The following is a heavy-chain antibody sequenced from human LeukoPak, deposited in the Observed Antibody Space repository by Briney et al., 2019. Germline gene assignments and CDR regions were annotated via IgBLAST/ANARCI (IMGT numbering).Heavy chain of an antibody. J-gene: IGHJ4*02. D-gene: IGHD6-6*01. CDR2: ISYDGSNK. Sequence: GRSLRLSCAASEFTFSSYGMHWVRQAPGKGLEWVVVISYDGSNKYYADSVKGRFTISRDNSKNTLYLQMNSLRAVDTAVYYCAKDHEHSSSSVDYWGQGTLVTVSS. CDR3: AKDHEHSSSSVDY. CDR1: EFTFSSYG. V-gene: IGHV3-30*18.